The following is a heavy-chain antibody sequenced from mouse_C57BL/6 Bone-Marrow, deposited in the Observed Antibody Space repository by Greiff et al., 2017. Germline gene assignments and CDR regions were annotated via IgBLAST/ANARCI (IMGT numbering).Heavy chain of an antibody. CDR2: INYDGSST. CDR1: GFTFSDYY. D-gene: IGHD2-4*01. Sequence: EVKLVESEGGSVQPGSSMKLSCTASGFTFSDYYMAWVRQVPEKGLEWVANINYDGSSTYYLDSLKSRFIISRDNAKNILYLQMSSLKSEDTATYYCARFHDDYPYFDVWGTGTTVTVSS. J-gene: IGHJ1*03. CDR3: ARFHDDYPYFDV. V-gene: IGHV5-16*01.